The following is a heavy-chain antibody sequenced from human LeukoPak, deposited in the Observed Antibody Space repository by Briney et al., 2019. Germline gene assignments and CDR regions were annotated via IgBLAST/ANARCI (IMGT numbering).Heavy chain of an antibody. J-gene: IGHJ4*02. CDR2: IYYSGST. Sequence: SETLSLTCTVSGVSVSSYYWSWIRQPPGKGLEWIGYIYYSGSTNYDPSLKGRVTMSVDTSKNQFSLILNSVTAADTAVYYCARGGHSYLYPFADWGQGTLVTVSS. CDR1: GVSVSSYY. CDR3: ARGGHSYLYPFAD. D-gene: IGHD5-18*01. V-gene: IGHV4-59*02.